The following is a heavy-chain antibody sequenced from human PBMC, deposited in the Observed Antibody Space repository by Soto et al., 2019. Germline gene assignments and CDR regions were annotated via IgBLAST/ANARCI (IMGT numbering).Heavy chain of an antibody. CDR1: GGSISSGGYY. D-gene: IGHD3-22*01. CDR3: ARGGYYYENSGQNAYDY. CDR2: IYYGGGT. V-gene: IGHV4-31*03. J-gene: IGHJ4*01. Sequence: TSETLSLTCTVSGGSISSGGYYWSWIRQHPGKGLEWIGYIYYGGGTYYNPSLKSRATISGDTSKNQFSLKLSSVTAADTAVYYCARGGYYYENSGQNAYDYWGQGILVTVSS.